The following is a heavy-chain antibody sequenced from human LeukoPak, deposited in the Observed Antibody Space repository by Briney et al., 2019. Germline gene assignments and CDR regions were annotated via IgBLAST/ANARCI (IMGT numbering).Heavy chain of an antibody. J-gene: IGHJ6*03. Sequence: SETLSLTCTVSGGSISSYYWSLIRQPPGKGLEWIGYIYYSGSTNYNPSLKSRVTISVDTSKNQFSLKLSSVTAADTAVYYCARDKRAYYYYMDVWGKGTTVTVSS. V-gene: IGHV4-59*01. CDR1: GGSISSYY. CDR2: IYYSGST. CDR3: ARDKRAYYYYMDV.